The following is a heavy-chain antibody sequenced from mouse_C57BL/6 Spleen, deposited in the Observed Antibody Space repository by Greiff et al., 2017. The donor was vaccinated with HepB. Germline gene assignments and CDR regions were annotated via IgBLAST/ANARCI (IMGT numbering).Heavy chain of an antibody. Sequence: EVKLQESGGGLVKPGGSLKLSCAASGFTFSDYGMHWVRQAPEKGLEWVAYISSGSSTIYYADTVKGRFTISRDNAKNTLFLQMTSLRSEDTAMYYCASFDDYDDAWFAYWGQGTLVTVSA. CDR3: ASFDDYDDAWFAY. V-gene: IGHV5-17*01. CDR2: ISSGSSTI. D-gene: IGHD2-4*01. CDR1: GFTFSDYG. J-gene: IGHJ3*01.